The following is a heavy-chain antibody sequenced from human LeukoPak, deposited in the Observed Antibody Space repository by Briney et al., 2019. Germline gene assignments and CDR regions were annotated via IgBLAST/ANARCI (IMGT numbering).Heavy chain of an antibody. Sequence: GASVKVSCKVSGSTLTEVSIHWVRQAPGKGLEYVGGSGPEDGETFHAQNFQGRVTMTDDTSTDTAYMELSSLRSEDTAVYYCVTDRARLFWYFDLWGRGTLVTVSS. CDR3: VTDRARLFWYFDL. V-gene: IGHV1-24*01. J-gene: IGHJ2*01. D-gene: IGHD1-1*01. CDR1: GSTLTEVS. CDR2: SGPEDGET.